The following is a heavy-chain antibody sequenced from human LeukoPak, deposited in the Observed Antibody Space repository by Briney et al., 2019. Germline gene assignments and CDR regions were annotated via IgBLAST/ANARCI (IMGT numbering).Heavy chain of an antibody. CDR1: GGSFSGYY. CDR2: INHSGST. D-gene: IGHD3-22*01. J-gene: IGHJ4*02. Sequence: SGTLSLTCAVYGGSFSGYYWSWIRQPPGKGLEWIGEINHSGSTNYNPSLKSRVTISVDTSKNQFSLKLSSVTAADTAVYYCARRDSSGYYYAVFDYWGQGTLVTVSS. V-gene: IGHV4-34*01. CDR3: ARRDSSGYYYAVFDY.